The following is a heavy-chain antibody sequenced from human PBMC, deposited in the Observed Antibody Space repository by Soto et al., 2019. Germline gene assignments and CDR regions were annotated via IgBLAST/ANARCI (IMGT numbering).Heavy chain of an antibody. CDR2: INGDGSST. CDR1: GFTFSNSW. CDR3: ARWAGWFDP. V-gene: IGHV3-74*01. J-gene: IGHJ5*02. Sequence: EVQLVESGGGLVQPGGSLRLSCAASGFTFSNSWMHWVRQAPGKGLVWVSRINGDGSSTTYADSVKGRFTISRDNAKNTLYLQMNSRRVEDTAGYYCARWAGWFDPWGQGTLVTVSS.